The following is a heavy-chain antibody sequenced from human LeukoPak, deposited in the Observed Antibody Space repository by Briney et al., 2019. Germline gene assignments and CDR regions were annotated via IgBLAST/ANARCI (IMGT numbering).Heavy chain of an antibody. CDR1: GGSISSSSYY. J-gene: IGHJ5*02. V-gene: IGHV4-39*07. CDR2: IYYSGST. D-gene: IGHD3-10*01. CDR3: ARRRLLWFGIYNWFDP. Sequence: SETLSLTCTVSGGSISSSSYYWGWIRQPPGKGLEWIGSIYYSGSTYYNPSLKSRVTISVGTSKNQFSLKLSSVTAADTAVYYCARRRLLWFGIYNWFDPWGQGTLVTVSS.